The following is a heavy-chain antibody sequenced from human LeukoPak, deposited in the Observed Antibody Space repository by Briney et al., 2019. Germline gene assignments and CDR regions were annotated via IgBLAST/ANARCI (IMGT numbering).Heavy chain of an antibody. CDR3: ARGRSVDTAKWLRGNYFDY. V-gene: IGHV3-21*01. Sequence: PGGSLRLSYAASGFTFSSYSMNWVRQAPGKGLEWVSSISSSSSYIYYADSVKGRFTISRDNAKNSLYLQMNSLRAEDTAVYYCARGRSVDTAKWLRGNYFDYWGQGTLVTVSS. J-gene: IGHJ4*02. CDR2: ISSSSSYI. D-gene: IGHD5-18*01. CDR1: GFTFSSYS.